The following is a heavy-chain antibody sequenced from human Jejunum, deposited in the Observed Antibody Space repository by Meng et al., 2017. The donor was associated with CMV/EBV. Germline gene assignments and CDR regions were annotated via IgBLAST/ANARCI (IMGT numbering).Heavy chain of an antibody. CDR2: IRYTANIK. CDR1: VISFGSCC. V-gene: IGHV3-30*02. D-gene: IGHD2-15*01. Sequence: CGGSVISFGSCCLRWVRQPARKWMEWVIFIRYTANIKYYEDSVVGRFAIYRKDSNYTVYLKMNSLEPEDSYRYYCTEGSVRYRSEYWGQGTLVTVSS. CDR3: TEGSVRYRSEY. J-gene: IGHJ4*02.